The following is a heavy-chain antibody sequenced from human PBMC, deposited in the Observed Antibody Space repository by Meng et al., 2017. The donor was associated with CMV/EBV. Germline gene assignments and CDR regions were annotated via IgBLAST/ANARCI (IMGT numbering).Heavy chain of an antibody. CDR1: GFTFSSYA. Sequence: GGSLRLSCAASGFTFSSYAMSWVRQSPGKGLEWVSVIYSGGITTYYADSVKGRFTISRDNSKNTLYLQMNSLRAEDTAVYYCARESLKNIVVVPAASGAFDIWGQGTMVTVSS. CDR3: ARESLKNIVVVPAASGAFDI. CDR2: IYSGGITT. V-gene: IGHV3-23*03. D-gene: IGHD2-2*01. J-gene: IGHJ3*02.